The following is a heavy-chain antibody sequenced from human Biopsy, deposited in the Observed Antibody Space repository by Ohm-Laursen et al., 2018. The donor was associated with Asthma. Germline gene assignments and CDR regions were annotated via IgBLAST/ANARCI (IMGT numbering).Heavy chain of an antibody. D-gene: IGHD4-17*01. J-gene: IGHJ4*02. Sequence: GSLVKVSCKISGYSLTDLSMHWVRQAPGQGLVWLGGHVHEEGGTVYARRFQGRVTMTEDTSTDTAYMELSRLSSDDTAVYYCASDFPKDYVRYNFQFWGQGTLVTVSS. CDR3: ASDFPKDYVRYNFQF. CDR2: HVHEEGGT. V-gene: IGHV1-24*01. CDR1: GYSLTDLS.